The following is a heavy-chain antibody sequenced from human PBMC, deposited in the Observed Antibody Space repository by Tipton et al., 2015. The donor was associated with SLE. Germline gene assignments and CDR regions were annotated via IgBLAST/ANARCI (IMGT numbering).Heavy chain of an antibody. V-gene: IGHV4-59*11. CDR3: ARGGYSSGWYGDYVVY. J-gene: IGHJ4*02. Sequence: LRLSCTVSGDTISDHYWSWIRQPPGKGLEWIGYISYSGRTNYSPSLKSRVTITLDTSKTQFTLKLRSLTAADTAIYYCARGGYSSGWYGDYVVYCGQGTLVTGSS. D-gene: IGHD6-19*01. CDR2: ISYSGRT. CDR1: GDTISDHY.